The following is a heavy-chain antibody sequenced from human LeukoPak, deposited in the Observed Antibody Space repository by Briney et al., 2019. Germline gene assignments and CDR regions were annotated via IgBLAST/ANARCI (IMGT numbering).Heavy chain of an antibody. CDR1: GGSFSGYY. J-gene: IGHJ6*03. V-gene: IGHV4-34*01. CDR3: ARDRGNTVLNSRREYYYMDV. D-gene: IGHD2-8*01. CDR2: INHSGST. Sequence: SETLSLTCAVYGGSFSGYYWSWIRQPPGKGLEWIGEINHSGSTNYNPSLKSRVTISVDTSKNQFSLKLSSVTAEDTAVYYCARDRGNTVLNSRREYYYMDVWGKGTTVTISS.